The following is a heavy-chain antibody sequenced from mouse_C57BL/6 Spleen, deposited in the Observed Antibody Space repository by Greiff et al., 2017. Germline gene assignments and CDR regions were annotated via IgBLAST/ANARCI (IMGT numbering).Heavy chain of an antibody. Sequence: QVQLQQSGAELVKPGASVKVSCTASGYTFTSYWMHWVKQRPGQGLEWIGRIHPSDSDTNYNQKFTGKATLTVDKYSSTAYMQLSSLASEDSAVYYCAIGGSDTGFAYWGQGTLVTVSA. J-gene: IGHJ3*01. CDR1: GYTFTSYW. D-gene: IGHD1-1*01. V-gene: IGHV1-74*01. CDR3: AIGGSDTGFAY. CDR2: IHPSDSDT.